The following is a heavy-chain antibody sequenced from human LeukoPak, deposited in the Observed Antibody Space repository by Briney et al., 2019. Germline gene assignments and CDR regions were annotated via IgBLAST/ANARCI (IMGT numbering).Heavy chain of an antibody. CDR2: FDPEDGET. CDR3: AREGALTGTHQDPKPEDGLYYYYGMDV. V-gene: IGHV1-24*01. Sequence: ASVKVSCKVSGYTLTELSMHWVRQAPGKGLEWMGGFDPEDGETIYAQKFQGRVTMTEDTSTDTAYMELSSLRSEDTAVYYCAREGALTGTHQDPKPEDGLYYYYGMDVWGQGTTVTVSS. D-gene: IGHD1-20*01. J-gene: IGHJ6*02. CDR1: GYTLTELS.